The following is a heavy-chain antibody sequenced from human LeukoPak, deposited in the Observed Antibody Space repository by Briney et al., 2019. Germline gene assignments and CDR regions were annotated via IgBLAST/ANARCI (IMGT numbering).Heavy chain of an antibody. CDR3: ARPVRSGWYPSYFDY. V-gene: IGHV3-23*01. D-gene: IGHD6-19*01. CDR1: GFTFSSYA. Sequence: GGSLRLSCAASGFTFSSYAMSWVRQAPGKGLEWVSAISGSGGSTYYADSVKGRFAISRDNSKNTLYLQMNSLRAEDTAVYYCARPVRSGWYPSYFDYWGQGTLVTVSS. CDR2: ISGSGGST. J-gene: IGHJ4*02.